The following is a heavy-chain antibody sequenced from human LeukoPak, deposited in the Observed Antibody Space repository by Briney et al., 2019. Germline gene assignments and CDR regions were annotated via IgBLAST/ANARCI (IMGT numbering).Heavy chain of an antibody. CDR2: ISGSGGST. J-gene: IGHJ4*02. CDR3: AKDVGVVVPAAMNY. V-gene: IGHV3-23*01. Sequence: GSLRLSCAASGFTFSSYAMSWVRQAPGKGLEWVSAISGSGGSTYYADSVKGRFTISRDNSKNTLYLRMNSLRAEDTAVYYCAKDVGVVVPAAMNYWGQGTLVTVSS. CDR1: GFTFSSYA. D-gene: IGHD2-2*01.